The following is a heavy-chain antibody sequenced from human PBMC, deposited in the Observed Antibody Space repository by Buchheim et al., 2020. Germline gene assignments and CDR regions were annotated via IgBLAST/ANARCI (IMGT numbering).Heavy chain of an antibody. Sequence: QVQLVQSGAEVKKPGASVKVSCKASGYTFTGYYMHWVRQAPGQGREWMGWINPNSGGTNYAQKFQGWVTMTRDTSIRTAYLELSRLRSDDTAVYYCARGTGSLAYCGGDCYPDNWFDPWGQGTL. CDR1: GYTFTGYY. D-gene: IGHD2-21*02. CDR2: INPNSGGT. CDR3: ARGTGSLAYCGGDCYPDNWFDP. V-gene: IGHV1-2*04. J-gene: IGHJ5*02.